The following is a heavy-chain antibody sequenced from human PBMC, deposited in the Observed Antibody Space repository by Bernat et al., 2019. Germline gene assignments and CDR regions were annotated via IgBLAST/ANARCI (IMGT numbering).Heavy chain of an antibody. Sequence: EVQLVESGGGLIQPGGSLRLSCAASGFTVSSYSMNWVRQAPGKGLEWVSSISSSSSYIYYADSVKGRFTISRDNAKNSLYLQMNSLRAEDTAVYYCAREKVVGLFDYWGQGTLVTVSS. CDR1: GFTVSSYS. J-gene: IGHJ4*02. D-gene: IGHD1-26*01. V-gene: IGHV3-21*01. CDR2: ISSSSSYI. CDR3: AREKVVGLFDY.